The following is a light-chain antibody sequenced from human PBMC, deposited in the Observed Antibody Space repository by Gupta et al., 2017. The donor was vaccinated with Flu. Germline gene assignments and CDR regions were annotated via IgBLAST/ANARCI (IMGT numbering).Light chain of an antibody. CDR2: RNH. CDR3: ASWDDGLSGWV. CDR1: SSNIGSNY. Sequence: QSVLPQPPSASRTPGQRVTISCSGSSSNIGSNYVYWYQHLPGTAPKLLIYRNHLRPSGVPDRFSGSRSGTSASLAISGLRAEDEAAYYCASWDDGLSGWVFGGGTKLTVL. J-gene: IGLJ3*02. V-gene: IGLV1-47*01.